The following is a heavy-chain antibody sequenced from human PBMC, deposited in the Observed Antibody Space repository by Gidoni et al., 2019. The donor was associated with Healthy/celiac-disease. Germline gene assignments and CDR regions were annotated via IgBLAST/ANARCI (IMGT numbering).Heavy chain of an antibody. CDR1: GFTFSRYA. V-gene: IGHV3-23*01. Sequence: EVQLLESGGGLVQPGGSLRLFCAASGFTFSRYAMSWVRQAPGKGLEWVSAISGSGGSTYYADSVKGRFTISRNNSKNTLYLQMNSLRAEDTAVYYCAKDGWGSGWYRGYFDYWGQGTLVTVSS. D-gene: IGHD6-19*01. CDR2: ISGSGGST. J-gene: IGHJ4*02. CDR3: AKDGWGSGWYRGYFDY.